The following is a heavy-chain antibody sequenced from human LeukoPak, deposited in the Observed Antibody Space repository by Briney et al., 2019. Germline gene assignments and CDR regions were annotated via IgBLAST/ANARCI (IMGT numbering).Heavy chain of an antibody. CDR2: INPNSGGT. CDR1: GYTFTGYY. V-gene: IGHV1-2*02. J-gene: IGHJ6*03. D-gene: IGHD5-18*01. CDR3: ASGIQSGASYYYYMDV. Sequence: ASVKVSCKASGYTFTGYYMHWVRQAPGQGLEWMGWINPNSGGTNYAQKFQGRVTMTRDTSISTAYMELSRLRSDDTAVYYCASGIQSGASYYYYMDVWGKGTTVTVSS.